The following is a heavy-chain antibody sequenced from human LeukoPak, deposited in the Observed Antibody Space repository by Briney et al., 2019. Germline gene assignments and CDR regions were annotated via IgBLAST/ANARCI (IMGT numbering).Heavy chain of an antibody. Sequence: GGSLRLSCAAPGFIFSSFAMNWVRQAPGKGLEWVSGISGDGGSTYYADSAKGRFTISRDNSKNTLYLQMHSLRAEDTAVYYCAKGSRYYGSGSYYNAWGQGTLVTVPS. V-gene: IGHV3-23*01. J-gene: IGHJ5*02. CDR1: GFIFSSFA. D-gene: IGHD3-10*01. CDR2: ISGDGGST. CDR3: AKGSRYYGSGSYYNA.